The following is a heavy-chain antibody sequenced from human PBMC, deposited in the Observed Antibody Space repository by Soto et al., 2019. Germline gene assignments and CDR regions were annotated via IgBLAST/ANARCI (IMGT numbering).Heavy chain of an antibody. CDR1: GFTFSSYG. CDR2: ISYDGSNK. D-gene: IGHD3-16*01. Sequence: QVQLVESGGGVVQPGRSLRLSCAASGFTFSSYGMHWVRQAPGKGLEWVAVISYDGSNKYYADSVKGRFTISRDNSKNTLYLQMNSLRAEDTAVYYCFGLRRFASSQDYWGQGTLVTVSS. V-gene: IGHV3-30*03. CDR3: FGLRRFASSQDY. J-gene: IGHJ4*02.